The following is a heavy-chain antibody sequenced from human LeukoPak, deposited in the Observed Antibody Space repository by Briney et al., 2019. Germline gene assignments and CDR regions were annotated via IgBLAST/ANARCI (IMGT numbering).Heavy chain of an antibody. CDR1: GGSISSYY. Sequence: SETLSLTCTVSGGSISSYYGSWIRQPPGKGLEWIGYIYYSGSTNYNPSLKSRVTISVDTSKNQFSLKLSSVTAADTAVYYCARVRGYSYGPYYYYYYMDVWGKGTTVTVSS. J-gene: IGHJ6*03. V-gene: IGHV4-59*01. CDR2: IYYSGST. CDR3: ARVRGYSYGPYYYYYYMDV. D-gene: IGHD5-18*01.